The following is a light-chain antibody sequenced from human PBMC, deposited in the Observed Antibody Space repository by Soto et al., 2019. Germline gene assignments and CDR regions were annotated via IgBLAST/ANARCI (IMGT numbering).Light chain of an antibody. CDR1: QGISSA. CDR3: QQFNSYLIT. CDR2: DAS. Sequence: AIQLTQSPSSLSASVGDRVTITCRASQGISSALAWYQQKPWKAPKLLIYDASSLESGVPSRFSGSGSGTDFTLTISSLQPEYFATYYCQQFNSYLITFGQGTRLEIK. J-gene: IGKJ5*01. V-gene: IGKV1-13*02.